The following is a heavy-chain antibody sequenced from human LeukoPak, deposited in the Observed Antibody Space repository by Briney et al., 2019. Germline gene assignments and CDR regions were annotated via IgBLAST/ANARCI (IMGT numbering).Heavy chain of an antibody. J-gene: IGHJ4*02. D-gene: IGHD1-7*01. Sequence: ASVKVSCXASGYTFTSYGISWVRQAPGQGLEWMVWISAYNGNTNYAQKLQGRVTMTTDTSTSTAYMELRSLRSDDTALYYCARDDPPYNWNYYWGQGTLVTVSS. CDR3: ARDDPPYNWNYY. CDR2: ISAYNGNT. CDR1: GYTFTSYG. V-gene: IGHV1-18*01.